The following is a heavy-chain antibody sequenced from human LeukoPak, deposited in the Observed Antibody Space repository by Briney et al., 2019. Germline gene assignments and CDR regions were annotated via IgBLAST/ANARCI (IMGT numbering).Heavy chain of an antibody. D-gene: IGHD5-18*01. CDR2: ITGNSGST. CDR1: GFTFDDYT. J-gene: IGHJ3*02. V-gene: IGHV3-9*01. Sequence: PGRSLRLSCAASGFTFDDYTIHWVRQPPGKGLEWVSGITGNSGSTDYADSVRGRFTISRDNAKNSLYLQMNSLRAEDTAVYYCARARWSGYSYGPDAFDIWGQGTMVTVSS. CDR3: ARARWSGYSYGPDAFDI.